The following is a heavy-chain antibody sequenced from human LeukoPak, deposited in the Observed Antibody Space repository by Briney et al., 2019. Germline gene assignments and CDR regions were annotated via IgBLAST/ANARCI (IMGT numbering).Heavy chain of an antibody. D-gene: IGHD6-13*01. CDR2: IDGSGTTI. Sequence: GGSLRLSCTASGFTFGGYVMSWFRQAPGKGLEWISYIDGSGTTIYYADSVKGRFTISRDNAKYSLYLQMNSLRAEDTAVYYCVRPRYSSSWYPSWFDPWGQGTLVTVSS. CDR1: GFTFGGYV. J-gene: IGHJ5*02. CDR3: VRPRYSSSWYPSWFDP. V-gene: IGHV3-48*03.